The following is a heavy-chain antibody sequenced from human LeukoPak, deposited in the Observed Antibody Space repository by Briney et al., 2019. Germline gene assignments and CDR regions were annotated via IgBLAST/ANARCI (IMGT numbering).Heavy chain of an antibody. V-gene: IGHV3-7*03. Sequence: GGSLRPSCAASGFTFSSYWMSWVRQAPGKGLEWVANIKQDGSEKYYVDSVKGRFTISRDNAKNSLYLQMNSLRAEDTAVYYCASALPRIQLWQGNYWGQGTLVTVSS. CDR3: ASALPRIQLWQGNY. CDR2: IKQDGSEK. D-gene: IGHD5-18*01. J-gene: IGHJ4*02. CDR1: GFTFSSYW.